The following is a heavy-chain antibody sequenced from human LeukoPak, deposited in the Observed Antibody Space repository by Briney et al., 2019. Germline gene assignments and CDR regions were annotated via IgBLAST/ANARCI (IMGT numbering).Heavy chain of an antibody. J-gene: IGHJ4*02. CDR1: GYTFTSYG. Sequence: ASVKDSCRASGYTFTSYGISWVRQAPGQGLEWMGWISAYNGNTNYAQKLQGRVTMTTDTSTSTAYMELRSLRSDDTAVYYCAREQLNYDSSGYYVSSYWGQGTLVTVSS. CDR2: ISAYNGNT. CDR3: AREQLNYDSSGYYVSSY. V-gene: IGHV1-18*01. D-gene: IGHD3-22*01.